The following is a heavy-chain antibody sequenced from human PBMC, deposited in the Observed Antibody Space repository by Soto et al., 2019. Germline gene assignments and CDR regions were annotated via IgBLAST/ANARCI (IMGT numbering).Heavy chain of an antibody. V-gene: IGHV1-46*01. CDR1: GYTFTSHY. CDR2: INPSGGIA. D-gene: IGHD2-8*01. Sequence: ASVKVSCKASGYTFTSHYIHWVRQAPGQGLEWMGVINPSGGIATYAQKFQGRVVMTRDTSTSTADMALSSLRPEDAAVYYCARAPPECINGACYPYWFDPWGQGTQVTVSS. CDR3: ARAPPECINGACYPYWFDP. J-gene: IGHJ5*02.